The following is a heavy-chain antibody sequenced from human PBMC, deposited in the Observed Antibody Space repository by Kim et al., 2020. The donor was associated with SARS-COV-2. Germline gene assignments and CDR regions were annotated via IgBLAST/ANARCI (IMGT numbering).Heavy chain of an antibody. Sequence: GGSLRLSCAASGFSFSSYAMSWVRQTPGKGLEWVSAIVGSGGSTYYADSVKGRFTVSRDNSKNTLYLQMNSLRADDTAIYYCAKKRGVYGDYAGAFDIWGQGTMVAVSS. V-gene: IGHV3-23*01. D-gene: IGHD4-17*01. CDR2: IVGSGGST. J-gene: IGHJ3*02. CDR3: AKKRGVYGDYAGAFDI. CDR1: GFSFSSYA.